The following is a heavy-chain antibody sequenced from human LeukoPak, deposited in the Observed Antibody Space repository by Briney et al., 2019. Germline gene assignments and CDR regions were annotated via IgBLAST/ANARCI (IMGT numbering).Heavy chain of an antibody. CDR2: INPNSGDT. V-gene: IGHV1-2*02. J-gene: IGHJ4*02. CDR1: GYTFTDYY. CDR3: ARGGGSTVRYFDWLFDY. D-gene: IGHD3-9*01. Sequence: ASVKVSCKASGYTFTDYYINWVRQAPGQGLEWMGWINPNSGDTNYAQKFQDRVTMTRDTSISTAYIELNLLRSDDTAVYYCARGGGSTVRYFDWLFDYWGQGTLVTVSS.